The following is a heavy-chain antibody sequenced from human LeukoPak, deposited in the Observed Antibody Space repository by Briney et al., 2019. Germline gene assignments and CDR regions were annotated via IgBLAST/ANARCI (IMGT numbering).Heavy chain of an antibody. D-gene: IGHD6-19*01. Sequence: GGSLRLSCAPSGFTFSADWMSWVRQAPGKGLEWVSAISGSGGSTYYADSVKGRFTISRDNSKNTLYLQMNGLRAEDTAVYYCAKDRIGWAFDYWGQGTLVTVSS. CDR1: GFTFSADW. J-gene: IGHJ4*02. V-gene: IGHV3-23*01. CDR3: AKDRIGWAFDY. CDR2: ISGSGGST.